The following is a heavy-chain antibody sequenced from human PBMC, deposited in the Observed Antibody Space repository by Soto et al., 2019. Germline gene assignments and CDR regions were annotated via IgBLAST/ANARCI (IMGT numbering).Heavy chain of an antibody. Sequence: GASVKVSCKASGGTFSSYAISWVRQAPGQGLEWMGGIIPIFGTANYAQKFQGRVTITADESTSTAYMELSSLRSEDTAVYYCARGSHSIRFLGYYYYGMDVWGQGTTVTVSS. D-gene: IGHD3-3*01. CDR3: ARGSHSIRFLGYYYYGMDV. CDR2: IIPIFGTA. J-gene: IGHJ6*02. CDR1: GGTFSSYA. V-gene: IGHV1-69*13.